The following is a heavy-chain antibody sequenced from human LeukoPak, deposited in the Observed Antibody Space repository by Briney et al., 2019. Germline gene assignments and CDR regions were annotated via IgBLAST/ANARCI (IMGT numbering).Heavy chain of an antibody. CDR1: GCTVSSDY. D-gene: IGHD3-22*01. CDR2: IYSGGNT. CDR3: ARGAIDG. V-gene: IGHV3-53*01. Sequence: GGSLRLSCTTSGCTVSSDYMCWVRQAPGKGLEWVSLIYSGGNTHYADSVKGRFTISRDNSKNTLYLEMNSLRAEDTAVYYCARGAIDGWGQGTLVTVSS. J-gene: IGHJ4*02.